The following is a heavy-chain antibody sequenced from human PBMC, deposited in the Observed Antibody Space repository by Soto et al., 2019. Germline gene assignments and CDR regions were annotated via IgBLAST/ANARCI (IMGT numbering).Heavy chain of an antibody. CDR1: GCSVSSGGYY. Sequence: QVQLQESGPGLVKPSQTLSLTCTVSGCSVSSGGYYCSWIRQHPGKGLEGIGCISYSGSTYYNQYIKNRLTVSAGTSENQFSLKLSSVTAADTAVYYRARGGKKLWFEKLPGLMDVWGQGTTVTVSS. J-gene: IGHJ6*02. CDR2: ISYSGST. D-gene: IGHD3-10*01. CDR3: ARGGKKLWFEKLPGLMDV. V-gene: IGHV4-31*03.